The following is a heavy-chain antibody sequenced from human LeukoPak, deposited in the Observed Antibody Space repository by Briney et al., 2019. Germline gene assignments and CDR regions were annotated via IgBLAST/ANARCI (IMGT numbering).Heavy chain of an antibody. CDR1: GFTFSRYA. CDR2: ISSNGGST. CDR3: STDKWLRFYYLDY. Sequence: GGSLRLSCSASGFTFSRYAMHWVRQAPGKGLEYVSAISSNGGSTYYADSVKGRFTISRDDSTNTLYLQMNSLRTEDTAVYYCSTDKWLRFYYLDYWGQGTLVTVSS. J-gene: IGHJ4*02. V-gene: IGHV3-64*04. D-gene: IGHD5-12*01.